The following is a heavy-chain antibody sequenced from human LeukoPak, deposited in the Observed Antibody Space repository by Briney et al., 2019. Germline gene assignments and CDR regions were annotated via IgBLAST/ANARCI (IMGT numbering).Heavy chain of an antibody. CDR3: ARDIAVAGTWRRGYYGMDV. D-gene: IGHD6-19*01. Sequence: PGGSLRLSCAASGFTFSSYSMNWVRQAPGKGLEWVSYISSSSSTIYYADSVKGRFTISRDNAKNSLYLQMNSLRAEDTAVYYCARDIAVAGTWRRGYYGMDVWGQGTTVTVSS. CDR1: GFTFSSYS. J-gene: IGHJ6*02. CDR2: ISSSSSTI. V-gene: IGHV3-48*04.